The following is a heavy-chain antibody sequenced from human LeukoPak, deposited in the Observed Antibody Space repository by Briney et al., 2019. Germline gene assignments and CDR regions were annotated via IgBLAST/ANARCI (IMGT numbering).Heavy chain of an antibody. CDR1: GFTFSNAW. Sequence: GGSLRLSCAASGFTFSNAWMSWVRQAPGKGLEWVGRIKSKTDGGTTDYAALVKGRFTISRDDSKNTLYLQMNSLKTEDTAVYYCTTVREFWSGLFDYWGQGTLVTVSS. J-gene: IGHJ4*02. D-gene: IGHD3-3*01. CDR3: TTVREFWSGLFDY. CDR2: IKSKTDGGTT. V-gene: IGHV3-15*01.